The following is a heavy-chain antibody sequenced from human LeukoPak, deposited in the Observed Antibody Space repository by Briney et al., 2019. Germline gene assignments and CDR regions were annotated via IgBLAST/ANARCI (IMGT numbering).Heavy chain of an antibody. CDR2: ISSSSSYT. V-gene: IGHV3-11*06. D-gene: IGHD5-18*01. CDR3: AGWSIYVDTAILDY. CDR1: GFTFSDYY. J-gene: IGHJ4*02. Sequence: GGSLRLSCAASGFTFSDYYMSWIRQAPGKGLEWVSYISSSSSYTNYADSVKGRFTISRDNAKNSLYLQMNSLRAEDTAVYYCAGWSIYVDTAILDYWGQGTLVTVSS.